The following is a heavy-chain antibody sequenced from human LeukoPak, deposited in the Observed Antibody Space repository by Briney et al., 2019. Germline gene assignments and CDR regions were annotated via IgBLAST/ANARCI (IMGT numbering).Heavy chain of an antibody. D-gene: IGHD3-3*01. J-gene: IGHJ6*02. Sequence: GGSLRLSCAASGFTFSSYAMSWVRQAPGKGLEWVSAISGSGGSTYYEDSVQGRFTISRDNAKNSLYLQMNSLRAEDTAVYYCARDTDGFESGYGYYYYHGMDVWGQGTTVTVSS. CDR2: ISGSGGST. CDR1: GFTFSSYA. V-gene: IGHV3-23*01. CDR3: ARDTDGFESGYGYYYYHGMDV.